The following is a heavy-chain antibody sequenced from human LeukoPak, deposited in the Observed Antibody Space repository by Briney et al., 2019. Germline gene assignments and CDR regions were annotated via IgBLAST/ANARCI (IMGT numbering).Heavy chain of an antibody. D-gene: IGHD3-10*01. CDR2: INHSGST. CDR3: ARGQRLWFGAQLKNSYGKWPLDY. CDR1: GGSISSSSYY. Sequence: SETLSLTCTVSGGSISSSSYYRSWIRQPPGKGLEWIGEINHSGSTNYNPSLKSRVTISVDTSKNQFSLKLSSVTAADTAVYYCARGQRLWFGAQLKNSYGKWPLDYWGQGTLVTVSS. V-gene: IGHV4-39*07. J-gene: IGHJ4*02.